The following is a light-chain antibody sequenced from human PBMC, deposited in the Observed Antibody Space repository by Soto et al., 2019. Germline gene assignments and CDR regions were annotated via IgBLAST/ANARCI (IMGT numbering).Light chain of an antibody. Sequence: EIVMTQSPATLYVSPGERATLSCMASQNISNYLIWYQQKPGQAPRLLIYDVSNRATGIPARFSGSGSGTDFTLTISSLEPEDFAVYYCQQRYNWPRTFGQGTKVDI. CDR3: QQRYNWPRT. J-gene: IGKJ1*01. CDR2: DVS. CDR1: QNISNY. V-gene: IGKV3-11*01.